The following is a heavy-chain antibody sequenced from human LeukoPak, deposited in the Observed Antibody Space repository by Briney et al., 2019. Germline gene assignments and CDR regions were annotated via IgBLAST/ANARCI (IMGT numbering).Heavy chain of an antibody. Sequence: EGSLRLSCAASGFTFSGYWMSWVRQAPGKGLECVANIKQDGSEKYYVDSVKGRFTISRDNDKNSLYLQMNSLRAEDTAVYYCARDPTFYYYDSSGSDYWGQGTLVTVSS. J-gene: IGHJ4*02. D-gene: IGHD3-22*01. CDR2: IKQDGSEK. CDR1: GFTFSGYW. V-gene: IGHV3-7*01. CDR3: ARDPTFYYYDSSGSDY.